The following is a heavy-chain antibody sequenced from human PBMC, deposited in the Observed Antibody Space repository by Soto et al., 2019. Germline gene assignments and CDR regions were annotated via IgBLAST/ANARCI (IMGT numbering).Heavy chain of an antibody. CDR2: SRNKARSYST. CDR3: ARVSIPMGGGVTRVLDY. Sequence: EVQLVESGGGLVQPGGSLRLSCAASGFTFSDHFLDWVRQAPGKGLEWVGRSRNKARSYSTEHAASVKGRFTISRDDSENSLYLQMNSLKTEDTAVYYCARVSIPMGGGVTRVLDYWGQGTLVTVSS. V-gene: IGHV3-72*01. D-gene: IGHD3-10*01. J-gene: IGHJ4*02. CDR1: GFTFSDHF.